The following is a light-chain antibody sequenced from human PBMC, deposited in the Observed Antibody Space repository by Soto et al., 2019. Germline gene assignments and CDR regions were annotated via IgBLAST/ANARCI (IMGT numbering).Light chain of an antibody. V-gene: IGLV2-14*01. Sequence: QPASVSGSPGQSITISCTGTSSDIGGYKYVSWYQQHPGKAPKLMIYEVTYRPSGVSDRFSGSKSGNTASLTVSGLQAEDEADYYCSSYTSSGTLYVFGTGTKLTVL. CDR3: SSYTSSGTLYV. CDR1: SSDIGGYKY. J-gene: IGLJ1*01. CDR2: EVT.